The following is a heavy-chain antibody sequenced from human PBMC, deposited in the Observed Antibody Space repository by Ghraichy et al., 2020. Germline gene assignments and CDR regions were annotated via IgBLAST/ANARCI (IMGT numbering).Heavy chain of an antibody. CDR1: GFAVSNNY. CDR3: ARGQGRIAAPFV. Sequence: GGSLRLACAASGFAVSNNYMTWVRQAPGKGLEWVSLLYSGGSTYYADSVKGRFTISRDNSKNTLYLQMSSLRAEDTAVYFCARGQGRIAAPFVWGQGTLVTVSS. D-gene: IGHD6-13*01. CDR2: LYSGGST. J-gene: IGHJ4*02. V-gene: IGHV3-53*01.